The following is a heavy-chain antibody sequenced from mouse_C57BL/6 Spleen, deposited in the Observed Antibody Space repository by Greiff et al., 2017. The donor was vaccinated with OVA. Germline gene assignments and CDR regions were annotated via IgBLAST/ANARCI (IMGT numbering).Heavy chain of an antibody. V-gene: IGHV14-1*01. J-gene: IGHJ3*01. CDR3: TTDITTVVADAY. Sequence: VQLKQSGAELVRPGASVKLSCTASGFNIKDYYMHWVKQRPEQGLEWIGRIDPEDGDTEYAPKFQGKATMTADTSSNTAYLQLSSLTSEDTAVYYCTTDITTVVADAYWGQGTLVTVSA. CDR2: IDPEDGDT. D-gene: IGHD1-1*01. CDR1: GFNIKDYY.